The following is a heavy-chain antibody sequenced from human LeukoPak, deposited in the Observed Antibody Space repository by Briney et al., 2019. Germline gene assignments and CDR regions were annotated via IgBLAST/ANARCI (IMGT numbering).Heavy chain of an antibody. Sequence: SETLSLTFTVSGGSISSYYWSWIRQPPGKGLEWIGYIYYSGSTNYNPSLKSRVTISVDTSKNQFSLKLSSVTAADTAVYYCARGRVVPIDYWGQGTLVTVSS. J-gene: IGHJ4*02. CDR3: ARGRVVPIDY. CDR2: IYYSGST. D-gene: IGHD3-3*01. CDR1: GGSISSYY. V-gene: IGHV4-59*01.